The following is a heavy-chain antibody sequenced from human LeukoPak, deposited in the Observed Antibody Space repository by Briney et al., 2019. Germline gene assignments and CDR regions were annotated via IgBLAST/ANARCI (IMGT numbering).Heavy chain of an antibody. CDR1: GGSIGSTAYY. CDR2: IYYTGIT. D-gene: IGHD4-17*01. Sequence: SETLSLTCSVSGGSIGSTAYYWGWIRQPPGTGLEWIGSIYYTGITYYNPSLKSRFTISLDTSRNQFSLKLNSVTAPEAAVYYCVGRRGDGDYRPEYWGQGTLVTVSS. CDR3: VGRRGDGDYRPEY. J-gene: IGHJ4*02. V-gene: IGHV4-39*01.